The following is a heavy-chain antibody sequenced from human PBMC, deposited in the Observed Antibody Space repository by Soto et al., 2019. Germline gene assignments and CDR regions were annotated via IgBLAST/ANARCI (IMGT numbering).Heavy chain of an antibody. CDR2: IIPIFGTA. D-gene: IGHD2-21*02. J-gene: IGHJ2*01. CDR3: ARGSVVVTAIHWYFDL. CDR1: GGTFSSYA. Sequence: QVQLVQSGAEVKKPGSSVKVSCKASGGTFSSYAISWVRQAPGQGLEGMGGIIPIFGTANYAQKFQGRVTITADESTSTAYMELSSLRSEDTAVYYCARGSVVVTAIHWYFDLWGRGTLVTVSS. V-gene: IGHV1-69*01.